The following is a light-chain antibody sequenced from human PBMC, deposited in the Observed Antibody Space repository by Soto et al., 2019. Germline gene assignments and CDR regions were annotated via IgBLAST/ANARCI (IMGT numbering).Light chain of an antibody. Sequence: DIQMTQSPSSLSASVGDRVTITCRASQSISSYLNWYQQKPGKAPKLLIYAASSLQSGVPSSFSGSGSGTDFTLTISSLQPEDFATYYWQQSYSTPWTFGQGTKVALK. CDR2: AAS. J-gene: IGKJ1*01. V-gene: IGKV1-39*01. CDR3: QQSYSTPWT. CDR1: QSISSY.